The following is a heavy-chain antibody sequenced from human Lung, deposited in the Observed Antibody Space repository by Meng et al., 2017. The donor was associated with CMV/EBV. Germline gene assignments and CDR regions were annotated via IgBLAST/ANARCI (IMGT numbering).Heavy chain of an antibody. D-gene: IGHD4-23*01. CDR2: TYYRSKWYH. CDR1: VAIVSSNSAA. J-gene: IGHJ4*02. CDR3: ARGINGGCGD. V-gene: IGHV6-1*01. Sequence: QVQLPQPCPGLGTPSQTLPLSCAISVAIVSSNSAAWHWIRQSPSRGLEWLGRTYYRSKWYHEYAVSVKSRITISPDTPKNQFSLQLNSMTPEDTAVYYCARGINGGCGDWGQGTLVTVSS.